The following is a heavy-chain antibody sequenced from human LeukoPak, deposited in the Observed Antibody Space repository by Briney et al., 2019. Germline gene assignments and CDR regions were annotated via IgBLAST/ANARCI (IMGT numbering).Heavy chain of an antibody. D-gene: IGHD2-15*01. V-gene: IGHV3-7*04. CDR1: GFTFSSHW. CDR2: IKQGGSEK. J-gene: IGHJ4*02. Sequence: PGGSLRLSCAASGFTFSSHWMSWVRQAPGKGLEWVANIKQGGSEKYYVDSVKGRFSISRDDAKSSVYLQMNSLRAEDTAVYYCARDGIDYWGQGTLVTVSS. CDR3: ARDGIDY.